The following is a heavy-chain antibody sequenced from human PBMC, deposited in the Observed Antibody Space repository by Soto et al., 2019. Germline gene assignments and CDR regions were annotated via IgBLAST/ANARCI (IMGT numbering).Heavy chain of an antibody. J-gene: IGHJ6*03. D-gene: IGHD2-2*01. CDR3: AKPHCSSTSCYLDYYYYYMDV. CDR2: ISGSGGST. CDR1: GFTFSSYA. V-gene: IGHV3-23*01. Sequence: EVQLLESGGGLVQPGGSLRLSCAASGFTFSSYAMSWVRQAPGKGLEWVSAISGSGGSTYYAVSVKGRFTISRDNSKNTLYLQMNSLRAEDTAVYYCAKPHCSSTSCYLDYYYYYMDVWGKGTTVTVSS.